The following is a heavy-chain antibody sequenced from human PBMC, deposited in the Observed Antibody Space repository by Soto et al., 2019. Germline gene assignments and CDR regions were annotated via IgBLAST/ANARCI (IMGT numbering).Heavy chain of an antibody. D-gene: IGHD3-22*01. V-gene: IGHV4-59*01. CDR2: IYYSGST. CDR1: GGSISSYS. J-gene: IGHJ3*02. CDR3: ARDSSGYLGGAAFDI. Sequence: QVQLQESGPGLVKPSETLSLTCTVSGGSISSYSWSWIRQPPGKGLEWIGYIYYSGSTNYNPSLKSRVTISGDTSKNQFSRKLSSVTAADTAVYYCARDSSGYLGGAAFDIWGQGTMVTVSS.